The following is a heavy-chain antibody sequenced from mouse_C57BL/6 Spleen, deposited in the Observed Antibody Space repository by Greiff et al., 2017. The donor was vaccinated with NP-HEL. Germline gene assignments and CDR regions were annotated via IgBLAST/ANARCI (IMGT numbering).Heavy chain of an antibody. D-gene: IGHD2-1*01. CDR3: ARSGDLDYGKGY. J-gene: IGHJ2*01. Sequence: QVHVKQPGTELVKPGASVKLSCKASGYTFTSYWMHWVKQRPGQGLEWIGNINPSNGGTNYNEKFKSKATLTVDKSSSTAYMQLSSLTSEDSAVYYCARSGDLDYGKGYWGQGTTLTVSS. CDR2: INPSNGGT. V-gene: IGHV1-53*01. CDR1: GYTFTSYW.